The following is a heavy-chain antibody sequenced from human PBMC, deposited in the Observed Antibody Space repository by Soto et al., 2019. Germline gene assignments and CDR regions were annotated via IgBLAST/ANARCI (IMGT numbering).Heavy chain of an antibody. V-gene: IGHV3-7*01. J-gene: IGHJ4*02. CDR3: ARDGYYDFWSGYYNANYFDY. Sequence: GGSLRLSWAASGFTFSSYLMSWVRQAPGKGLEWVANIKQDGSEKYYVDSVKGRFTISRDNAKNSLYLQMNSLRAEDTAVYYCARDGYYDFWSGYYNANYFDYWGQGTLVTVSS. CDR2: IKQDGSEK. CDR1: GFTFSSYL. D-gene: IGHD3-3*01.